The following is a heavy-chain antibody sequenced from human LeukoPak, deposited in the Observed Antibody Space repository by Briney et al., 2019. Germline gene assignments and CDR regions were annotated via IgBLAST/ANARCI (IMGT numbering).Heavy chain of an antibody. J-gene: IGHJ4*02. V-gene: IGHV3-53*01. D-gene: IGHD3-10*01. CDR3: ARGATYYYGSGSYYRPYYFDY. Sequence: GGSLRLSCAASGFTVSSNYMSWVRQAPGKGLEWVSVIYSGGSTYSAEYVKGRFTICRDNSKNTLYLQMNSLRAEDSAVYYCARGATYYYGSGSYYRPYYFDYWGQGTLVTVSS. CDR1: GFTVSSNY. CDR2: IYSGGST.